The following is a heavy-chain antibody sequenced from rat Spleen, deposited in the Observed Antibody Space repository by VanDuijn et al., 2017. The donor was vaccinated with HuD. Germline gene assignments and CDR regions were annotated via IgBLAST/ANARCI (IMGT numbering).Heavy chain of an antibody. Sequence: EVQLVESGGDLVQPGRSVRLSCAASGFTFSNFPMAWVRQAPTKGLEWVATISTRGGSTYYRDSVKGRFTISRDNAKNTQYLQMDSLRSEDTATYYCARLRNNYDYFDYWGQGVMVTVSS. CDR1: GFTFSNFP. CDR2: ISTRGGST. V-gene: IGHV5-46*01. CDR3: ARLRNNYDYFDY. D-gene: IGHD1-5*01. J-gene: IGHJ2*01.